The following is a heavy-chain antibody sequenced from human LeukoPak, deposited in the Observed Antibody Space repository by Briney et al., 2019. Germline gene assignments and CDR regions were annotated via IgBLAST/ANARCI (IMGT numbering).Heavy chain of an antibody. CDR1: GGSISSSSYY. V-gene: IGHV4-39*01. Sequence: SETLSLTCTVSGGSISSSSYYWGWIRQPPGKGLEWIGSIYYSGSTYYNPSLKSRVTISVDTSKNQFSLKLSSVTAADTAVYYCARPGVAFDYWGQGTLVTVSS. CDR3: ARPGVAFDY. CDR2: IYYSGST. D-gene: IGHD3-10*01. J-gene: IGHJ4*02.